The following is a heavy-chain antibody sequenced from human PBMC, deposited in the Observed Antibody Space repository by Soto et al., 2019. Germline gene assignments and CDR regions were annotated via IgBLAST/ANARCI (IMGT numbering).Heavy chain of an antibody. J-gene: IGHJ3*02. CDR2: ISAYNGNT. V-gene: IGHV1-18*01. CDR1: GYTFTSYG. CDR3: ARDYWILSGSYHYPDAFDI. Sequence: ASVKVSCKASGYTFTSYGISWVRQAPGQGLEWMGWISAYNGNTNYAQKLQGRVTMTTDTSTSTAYMELRSLRSDDTAVYYCARDYWILSGSYHYPDAFDIWGQGTIVTVSS. D-gene: IGHD1-26*01.